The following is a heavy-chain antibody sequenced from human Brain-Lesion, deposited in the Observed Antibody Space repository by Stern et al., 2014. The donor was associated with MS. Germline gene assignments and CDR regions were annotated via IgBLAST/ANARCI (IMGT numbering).Heavy chain of an antibody. CDR3: ARDQRGITIFGVVTDYYYLGMDV. CDR1: GYIFTGHY. CDR2: IHPNTGGT. J-gene: IGHJ6*02. V-gene: IGHV1-2*02. Sequence: MQLVESGAEVKKPGASVKVSCKTSGYIFTGHYIHWVRQAPGQGLEWMAWIHPNTGGTKYAQKFQGRVTMSRDTSISTAYVELSSLTSDDTAVYYCARDQRGITIFGVVTDYYYLGMDVWGQGTTVTVSS. D-gene: IGHD3-3*01.